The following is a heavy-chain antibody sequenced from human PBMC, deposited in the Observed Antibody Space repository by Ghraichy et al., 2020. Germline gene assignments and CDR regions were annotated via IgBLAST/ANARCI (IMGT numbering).Heavy chain of an antibody. V-gene: IGHV3-53*01. CDR3: ARELVVGATPNWFDP. D-gene: IGHD1-26*01. J-gene: IGHJ5*02. CDR1: GFTVSSNY. CDR2: IYSGGST. Sequence: LNISFAASGFTVSSNYMSWVRQAPGKGLEWVSVIYSGGSTYYADSVKGRFTISRDNSKNTLYLQMNSLRAEDTAVYYCARELVVGATPNWFDPWDQGTLVTVSS.